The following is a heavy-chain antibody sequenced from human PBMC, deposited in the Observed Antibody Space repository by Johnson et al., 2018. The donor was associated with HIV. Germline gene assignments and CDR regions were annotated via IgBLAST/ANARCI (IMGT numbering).Heavy chain of an antibody. D-gene: IGHD1-20*01. CDR2: INWNGGST. J-gene: IGHJ3*02. Sequence: VQLVESGGGVVRPGGSLRLSCAASGFSFDNNGMTWVRQAPGKGLEWVSGINWNGGSTDYVDSVKGRFTISRDNAKNSLYLQMNSLRAEDTALYYCARDNFILGAFDIWGQGTMVTVSS. V-gene: IGHV3-20*04. CDR1: GFSFDNNG. CDR3: ARDNFILGAFDI.